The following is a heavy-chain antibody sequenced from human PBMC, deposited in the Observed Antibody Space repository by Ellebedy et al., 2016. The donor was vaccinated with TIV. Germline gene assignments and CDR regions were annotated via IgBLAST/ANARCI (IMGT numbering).Heavy chain of an antibody. D-gene: IGHD4-23*01. CDR1: GGSISSGGAS. Sequence: SETLSLTXDVSGGSISSGGASWNWVRQAPGKGLEWIAYIYPTGSAFYNPSLRSRVVISLDKSRNNFSLKLHSVTAADTAVYYCARQTGDYGGYRSPGPYYYWVDPWGQGLLVTVSS. CDR3: ARQTGDYGGYRSPGPYYYWVDP. CDR2: IYPTGSA. J-gene: IGHJ5*02. V-gene: IGHV4-30-2*01.